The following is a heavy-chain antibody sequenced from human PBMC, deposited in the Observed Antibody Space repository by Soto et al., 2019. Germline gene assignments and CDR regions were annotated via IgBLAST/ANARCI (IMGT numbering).Heavy chain of an antibody. CDR1: GDSVSSNSAA. J-gene: IGHJ6*03. V-gene: IGHV6-1*01. CDR2: TYYRSKWYN. CDR3: ARSSRDCSGGSCSSYYYYMDV. Sequence: QVQLQKSGPGLVKPSQTLSLTCAISGDSVSSNSAAWNWIRQSPSRGLEWLGRTYYRSKWYNDYAVSVKSRITINPDTSKNQFSLQLNSVIPEDTAVYYCARSSRDCSGGSCSSYYYYMDVWGKWTTVTVSS. D-gene: IGHD2-15*01.